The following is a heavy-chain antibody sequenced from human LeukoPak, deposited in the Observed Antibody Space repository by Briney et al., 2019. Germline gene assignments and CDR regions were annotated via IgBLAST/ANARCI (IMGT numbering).Heavy chain of an antibody. D-gene: IGHD4/OR15-4a*01. CDR2: ISCDGSHK. J-gene: IGHJ6*02. CDR3: SASRPHYGDYYGLDV. Sequence: GRSLRLSCAASGFTFSSYGMHWVRQAPGKGLEWVAVISCDGSHKYSADSVKGRFTISRDNSKNTLYLQMNSLRTEDTAVYFCSASRPHYGDYYGLDVWGHGTTVTVSS. V-gene: IGHV3-30*03. CDR1: GFTFSSYG.